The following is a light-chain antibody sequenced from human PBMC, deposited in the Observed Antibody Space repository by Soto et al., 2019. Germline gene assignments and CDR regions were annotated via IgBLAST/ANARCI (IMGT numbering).Light chain of an antibody. Sequence: EIVMTQSPDSLAVSLGERATINCKSSQTVLFNSNNKNYLAWYQQKPGQPPKLLIYWASTRESGVPDRFSGSGYGTDFTLTISSLQAEDVAVYYCQQYYGTPYTFGQGTKLEIK. J-gene: IGKJ2*01. V-gene: IGKV4-1*01. CDR3: QQYYGTPYT. CDR1: QTVLFNSNNKNY. CDR2: WAS.